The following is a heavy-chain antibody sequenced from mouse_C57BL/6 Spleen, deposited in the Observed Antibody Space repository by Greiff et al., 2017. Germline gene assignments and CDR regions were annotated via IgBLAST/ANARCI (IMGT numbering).Heavy chain of an antibody. CDR2: IRLKSDNYAT. D-gene: IGHD2-4*01. CDR3: TRYDDYDQEDY. V-gene: IGHV6-3*01. Sequence: EVKLMESGGGLVQPGGSMKLSCVASGFTFSNYWMNWVRQSPEKGLEWVAQIRLKSDNYATHYAESVKGRFTISRDDSKSSVYLQMNNLRAEDTGIYYCTRYDDYDQEDYWGQGTTLTVSS. CDR1: GFTFSNYW. J-gene: IGHJ2*01.